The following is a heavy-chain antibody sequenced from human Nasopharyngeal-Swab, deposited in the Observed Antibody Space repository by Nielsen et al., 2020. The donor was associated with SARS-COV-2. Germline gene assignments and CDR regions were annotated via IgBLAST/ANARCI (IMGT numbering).Heavy chain of an antibody. CDR1: GFTFSSYD. CDR2: IGTAGDT. D-gene: IGHD6-19*01. Sequence: GESLKISCAASGFTFSSYDMHWVRQATGKGLEWVSAIGTAGDTYYPGSVKGRFTISRENAKNSLYLQMNSLRAGDTAVYYCARDSVAGTYYYYYGMDIWGQGTTVTVSS. CDR3: ARDSVAGTYYYYYGMDI. J-gene: IGHJ6*02. V-gene: IGHV3-13*01.